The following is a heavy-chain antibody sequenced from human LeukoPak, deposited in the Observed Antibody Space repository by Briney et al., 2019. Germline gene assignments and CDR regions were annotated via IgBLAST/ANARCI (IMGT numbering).Heavy chain of an antibody. Sequence: GESLKISCKGSAYRFTNYWIGWVRQMPGKGLEWMGIIYPGDSDTRYSPSFQGQVTISADKSISTAYLQWSSLEASDTAMYYCARKMKNWFDPWGQGTLVTVSS. V-gene: IGHV5-51*01. CDR1: AYRFTNYW. CDR2: IYPGDSDT. CDR3: ARKMKNWFDP. J-gene: IGHJ5*02.